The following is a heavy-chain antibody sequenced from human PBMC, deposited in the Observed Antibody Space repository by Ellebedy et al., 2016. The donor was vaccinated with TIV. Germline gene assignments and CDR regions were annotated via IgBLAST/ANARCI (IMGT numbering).Heavy chain of an antibody. Sequence: GGSLRLXXAASGFTFSSYAMSWVRQAPGKGLEWVSAISGSGGSTYYADSVKGRFTISRDNSKNTLYLQMNSLRAEDTAVYYCAKGQIVATIKEFDYWGQGTLVTVSS. J-gene: IGHJ4*02. CDR3: AKGQIVATIKEFDY. V-gene: IGHV3-23*01. CDR2: ISGSGGST. CDR1: GFTFSSYA. D-gene: IGHD5-12*01.